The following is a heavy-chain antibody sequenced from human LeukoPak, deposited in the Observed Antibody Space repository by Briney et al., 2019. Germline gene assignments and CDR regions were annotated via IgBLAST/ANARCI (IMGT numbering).Heavy chain of an antibody. CDR3: ARSIIAAAGYDAFDI. J-gene: IGHJ3*02. D-gene: IGHD6-13*01. V-gene: IGHV3-30-3*01. Sequence: GGSLRLSCAASGFTFSSYAMHWVRQAPGKGLEWVAVISYDGSNKYYADSVKGRFTISRDDSKNTLYLQMNSLRAEDTAVYYCARSIIAAAGYDAFDIWGQGTMVTVSS. CDR1: GFTFSSYA. CDR2: ISYDGSNK.